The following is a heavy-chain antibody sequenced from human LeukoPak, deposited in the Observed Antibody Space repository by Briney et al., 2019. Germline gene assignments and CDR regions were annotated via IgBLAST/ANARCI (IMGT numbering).Heavy chain of an antibody. V-gene: IGHV1-2*02. Sequence: GASVKVSCKASGHTFTGYYMHWVRQAPGQGLEWMGWINPNSGGTNYAQKFQGRVTMTRDTSISTAYMELSRLRSDDTAVYYCAREKRYCSGGSCYSSPIPNDYWGQGTLVTVSS. CDR1: GHTFTGYY. D-gene: IGHD2-15*01. CDR3: AREKRYCSGGSCYSSPIPNDY. CDR2: INPNSGGT. J-gene: IGHJ4*02.